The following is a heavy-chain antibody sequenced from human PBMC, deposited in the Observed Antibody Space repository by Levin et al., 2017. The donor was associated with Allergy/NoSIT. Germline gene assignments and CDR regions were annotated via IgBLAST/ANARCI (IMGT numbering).Heavy chain of an antibody. Sequence: RAGGSLRLSCRGSGFTLSDSWMNWVRQAPGKGLEWVTNMNPDRDGSDKYYVDSVKGRFTISRDNAENSLFLQMNTLRAEDTAVYYCVPGHYYSGPWGQGTLVTVSS. CDR2: MNPDRDGSDK. J-gene: IGHJ5*02. CDR1: GFTLSDSW. CDR3: VPGHYYSGP. D-gene: IGHD1-26*01. V-gene: IGHV3-7*01.